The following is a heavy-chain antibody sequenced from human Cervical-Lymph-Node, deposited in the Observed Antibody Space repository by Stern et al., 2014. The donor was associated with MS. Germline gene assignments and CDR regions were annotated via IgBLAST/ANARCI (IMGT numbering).Heavy chain of an antibody. Sequence: QMQLVQSGSELRKPGASVRVSCKASGYTFMNSPMNWVRQAPGQGLEWMGWINTNTGTPTYAQGFKGRFVFSLDTSVSTAYLQISSLKAEDTAMYYCAKDLDTTLVRLAFDVWGQGTMVTVSS. CDR3: AKDLDTTLVRLAFDV. V-gene: IGHV7-4-1*02. D-gene: IGHD5-18*01. CDR2: INTNTGTP. J-gene: IGHJ3*01. CDR1: GYTFMNSP.